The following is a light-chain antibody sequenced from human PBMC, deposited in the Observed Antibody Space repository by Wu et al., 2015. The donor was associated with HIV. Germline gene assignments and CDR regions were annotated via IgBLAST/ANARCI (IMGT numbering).Light chain of an antibody. CDR1: QSVRSN. CDR3: QQYNNWPYS. CDR2: GAS. J-gene: IGKJ2*03. Sequence: EIVMTQSPATLSVSPGERATLSCRASQSVRSNLAWYQQKPGQAPRLLIYGASTRATDIPARFSGGGSGTEFTLAISSLQSEDFAVYYCQQYNNWPYSFGRGTKLE. V-gene: IGKV3-15*01.